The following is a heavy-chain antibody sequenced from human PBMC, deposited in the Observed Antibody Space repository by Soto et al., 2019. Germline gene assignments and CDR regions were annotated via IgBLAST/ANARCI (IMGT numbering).Heavy chain of an antibody. CDR1: GFTFSNYW. CDR2: IRQDGSEK. J-gene: IGHJ4*02. D-gene: IGHD4-4*01. CDR3: ARDTVTGGFFDC. Sequence: EVQLVESGGGLVQPGGSLRLSCAASGFTFSNYWMTWVRQAPGKGLEWVANIRQDGSEKYYVDSVKGRFTISRDNAKNSLSLQTNSLRAADTAVYYCARDTVTGGFFDCWGQGALVIVSS. V-gene: IGHV3-7*01.